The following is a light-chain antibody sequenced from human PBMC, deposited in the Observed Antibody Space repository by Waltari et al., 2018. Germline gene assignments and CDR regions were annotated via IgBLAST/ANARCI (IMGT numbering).Light chain of an antibody. V-gene: IGKV3-11*01. Sequence: ETVLTQSPATLSLSPGESATLSCRASQNIGNDLAWYQQRPGQALRLLIYDSSTRATGIPARFSGSGSGTDFTLTISSLEPEDVATYFCQQRNNWPPFTFGPGTTLDIK. CDR3: QQRNNWPPFT. CDR2: DSS. J-gene: IGKJ3*01. CDR1: QNIGND.